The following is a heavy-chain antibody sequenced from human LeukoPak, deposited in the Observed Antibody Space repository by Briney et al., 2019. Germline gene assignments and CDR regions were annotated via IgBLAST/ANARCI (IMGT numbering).Heavy chain of an antibody. CDR1: GGSISSGDYY. D-gene: IGHD1-26*01. Sequence: PSETLSLTCSVSGGSISSGDYYWSWIRQPPGKGLEWIGYIYYSGSTYYNPSLKSRATISEDTSKNQFSLKLSSVTAADTAVYYCARERWDDVFDIWGQGTMVTVSS. CDR3: ARERWDDVFDI. V-gene: IGHV4-30-4*01. CDR2: IYYSGST. J-gene: IGHJ3*02.